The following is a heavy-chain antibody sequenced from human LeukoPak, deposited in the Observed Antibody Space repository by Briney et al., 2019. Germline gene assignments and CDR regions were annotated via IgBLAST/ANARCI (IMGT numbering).Heavy chain of an antibody. J-gene: IGHJ4*02. Sequence: ASVKVSCKASGYTFTSYGISWVRQAPGQGLEWMGWISAYNGNTNYAQKIQGRVTMTTDTSTSTAYMELRSLRSDDTAVYYCARVPEISSSWYYGLYGSHAGYYFDYWGQGTLVTVSS. CDR3: ARVPEISSSWYYGLYGSHAGYYFDY. CDR1: GYTFTSYG. V-gene: IGHV1-18*01. D-gene: IGHD6-13*01. CDR2: ISAYNGNT.